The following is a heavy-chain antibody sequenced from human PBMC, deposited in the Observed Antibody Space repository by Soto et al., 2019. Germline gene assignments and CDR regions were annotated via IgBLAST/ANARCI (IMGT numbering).Heavy chain of an antibody. CDR2: IWYDGSNQ. D-gene: IGHD2-21*01. Sequence: QVQLVESGGGVVQPGNSLRLSCAASGFTFSGYGMHWVRQAPGKGLEWVAMIWYDGSNQYYADSVKGRFTSSRDNSKNTTELQMNSLRSEDTSVCFGASNSVACGGYWRQRTLVTVS. V-gene: IGHV3-33*01. J-gene: IGHJ4*02. CDR1: GFTFSGYG. CDR3: ASNSVACGGY.